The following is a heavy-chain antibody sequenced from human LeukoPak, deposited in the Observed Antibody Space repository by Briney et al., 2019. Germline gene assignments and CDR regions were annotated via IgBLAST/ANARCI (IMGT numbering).Heavy chain of an antibody. CDR3: AKTNYYDSSGYFDY. V-gene: IGHV3-23*01. D-gene: IGHD3-22*01. Sequence: GGSLRLSCAASGFTFSSYAMSWVRQAPGKGLEWVSAISGSGGSTYYADSVKGRFTISRDNSKNTLYLQINSLRAEDTAVYYCAKTNYYDSSGYFDYWGQGTLVTVSS. CDR2: ISGSGGST. J-gene: IGHJ4*02. CDR1: GFTFSSYA.